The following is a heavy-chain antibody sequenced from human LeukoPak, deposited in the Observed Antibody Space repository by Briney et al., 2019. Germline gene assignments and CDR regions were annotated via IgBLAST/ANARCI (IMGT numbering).Heavy chain of an antibody. CDR3: AKRRDWNDDPLDY. CDR1: GFTFSSYA. V-gene: IGHV3-23*01. J-gene: IGHJ4*02. D-gene: IGHD1-1*01. Sequence: PGGSLRLSCAASGFTFSSYAMSWVRQAPGKGLEWVSAISGSGGSTYYADSVKGRFTIPRDNSKNTLYLQMNSLRAEDTAVYYCAKRRDWNDDPLDYWGQGTLVTVSS. CDR2: ISGSGGST.